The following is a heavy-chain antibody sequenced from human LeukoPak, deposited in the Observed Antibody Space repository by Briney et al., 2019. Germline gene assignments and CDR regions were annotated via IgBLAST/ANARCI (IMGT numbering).Heavy chain of an antibody. Sequence: GGSLRLSCVASGFTFRHYDMSWVRQAPGKGLEWVSSINTSGGSTYYADSVKGRFTISRDNSKSTLYLQMNSLRAEDTAVYYCAKDRHAPGRYCSSTICFPFDPWGQGTLVTVSS. CDR2: INTSGGST. D-gene: IGHD2-2*01. CDR1: GFTFRHYD. V-gene: IGHV3-23*01. CDR3: AKDRHAPGRYCSSTICFPFDP. J-gene: IGHJ5*02.